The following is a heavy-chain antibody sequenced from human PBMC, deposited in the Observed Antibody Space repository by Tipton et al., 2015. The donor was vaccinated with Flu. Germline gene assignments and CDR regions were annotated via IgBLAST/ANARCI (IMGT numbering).Heavy chain of an antibody. V-gene: IGHV3-7*03. CDR2: IKQDGSEI. J-gene: IGHJ4*02. CDR1: GFTFSNYW. D-gene: IGHD5-12*01. CDR3: ARGRDSGHFFDY. Sequence: SLRLSCAASGFTFSNYWMHWVRQAPGKGLEWVANIKQDGSEIYYVDSVKGRFTISRDNAKNSLYLQMNSLRAEDTAVYYCARGRDSGHFFDYWGQGALVTVSS.